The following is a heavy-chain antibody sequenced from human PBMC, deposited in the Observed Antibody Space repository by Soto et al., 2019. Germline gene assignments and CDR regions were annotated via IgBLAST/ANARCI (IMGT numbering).Heavy chain of an antibody. V-gene: IGHV3-23*01. CDR1: GFTFSNYA. D-gene: IGHD6-6*01. CDR3: AKDRTVAARNFDY. Sequence: DVQLLESGGGLVQPGGSLRLSCAASGFTFSNYAMGWVRQAPGKGLEWVSSISTSIDATYYADSVKGRFPISRDDSKNTLYLQMNSLRAEDTAVYYWAKDRTVAARNFDYWGQGTLVTVSS. CDR2: ISTSIDAT. J-gene: IGHJ4*02.